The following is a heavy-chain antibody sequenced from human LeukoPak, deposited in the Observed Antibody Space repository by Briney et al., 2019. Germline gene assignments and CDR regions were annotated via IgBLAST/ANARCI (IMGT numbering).Heavy chain of an antibody. Sequence: PGGPLRLSCSASGFIISDCAMHWVRQAPGKGLEYVSGISANGGSTYYADSVKGRFTISRDTSKNTLYLQMSSLRAEDTAIYYCVKDLYKGDSASWYFFHYWGQGTLVTVSS. D-gene: IGHD6-13*01. V-gene: IGHV3-64D*06. CDR1: GFIISDCA. J-gene: IGHJ4*02. CDR3: VKDLYKGDSASWYFFHY. CDR2: ISANGGST.